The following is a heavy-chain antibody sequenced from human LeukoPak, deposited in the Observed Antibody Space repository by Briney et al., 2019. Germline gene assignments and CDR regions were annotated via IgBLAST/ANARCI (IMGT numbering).Heavy chain of an antibody. CDR3: ASPSDPTAAGGYYFDY. V-gene: IGHV1-3*01. CDR2: INAGNGNT. J-gene: IGHJ4*02. Sequence: ASVKVSCKASGYTFTSYAMHWVRQAPGQRLEWMGWINAGNGNTKYSQKFQGRVTITRDTSASTAYMELSSLRSEDTAVYYCASPSDPTAAGGYYFDYWGQGTLVTVSS. CDR1: GYTFTSYA. D-gene: IGHD6-13*01.